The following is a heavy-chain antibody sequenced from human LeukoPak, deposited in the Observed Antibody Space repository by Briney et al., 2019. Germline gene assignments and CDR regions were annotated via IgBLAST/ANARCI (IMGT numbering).Heavy chain of an antibody. CDR2: ISYDGSNK. CDR1: GFTFSSYA. CDR3: ARGLDY. J-gene: IGHJ4*02. Sequence: GRSLRLSCAASGFTFSSYAMHWVCQARGKGLEWVAVISYDGSNKYYADSVKGRFTISRDNSKNTLYLQMNSLRAEDTAVYYCARGLDYWGQGSLVTVSS. V-gene: IGHV3-30-3*01.